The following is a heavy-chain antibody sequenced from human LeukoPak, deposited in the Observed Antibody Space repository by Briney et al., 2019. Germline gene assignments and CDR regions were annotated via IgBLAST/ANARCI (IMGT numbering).Heavy chain of an antibody. CDR3: ARHSNYRTSDY. Sequence: SQTLSLTCTVSGGSISSGTYYWSWIRQHPGKGLEWIGHIYNSGSTSYNPSLKSRVTISVDTSKNQFSLKLSSVTAADTAVYCCARHSNYRTSDYWGQGTLVTVSS. D-gene: IGHD1-7*01. J-gene: IGHJ4*02. V-gene: IGHV4-31*03. CDR1: GGSISSGTYY. CDR2: IYNSGST.